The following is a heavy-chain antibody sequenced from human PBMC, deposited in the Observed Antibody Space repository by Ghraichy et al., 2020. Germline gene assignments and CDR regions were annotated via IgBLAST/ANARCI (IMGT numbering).Heavy chain of an antibody. CDR1: GGSFSGYY. J-gene: IGHJ4*02. V-gene: IGHV4-34*01. D-gene: IGHD6-13*01. CDR3: ARRGHGSSWNRGAPYYFDY. Sequence: SETLSLTCAVYGGSFSGYYWSWIRQPPGKGLDWIGEINHSGSTNYNPSLKSRVTISVDTSKNQFSLKLSSVTAADTAVYYCARRGHGSSWNRGAPYYFDYWGQGTLVTVSS. CDR2: INHSGST.